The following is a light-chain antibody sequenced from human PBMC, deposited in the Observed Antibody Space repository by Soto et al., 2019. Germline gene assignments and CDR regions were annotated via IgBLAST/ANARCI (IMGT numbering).Light chain of an antibody. V-gene: IGKV1-39*01. CDR1: QSITTY. Sequence: DIQMTQSPSALSASVGDRVTITCRASQSITTYLNWYQQKPGKAPKLLIYAASSLQSGVPSRFSGSCSGTHFALTITSLQPEDFATYSCQQSYYIPWTFGQGTKVEI. CDR2: AAS. J-gene: IGKJ1*01. CDR3: QQSYYIPWT.